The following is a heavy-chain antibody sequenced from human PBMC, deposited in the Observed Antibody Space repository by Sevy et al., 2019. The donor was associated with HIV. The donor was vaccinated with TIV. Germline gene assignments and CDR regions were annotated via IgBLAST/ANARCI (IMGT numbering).Heavy chain of an antibody. V-gene: IGHV3-53*01. D-gene: IGHD2-15*01. CDR2: MYSGGSP. J-gene: IGHJ5*02. CDR3: ARGYCGGGSCTAFDP. Sequence: GGSLRLSCAASVFSISNNYTAWVRQAPGKGLEWVSVMYSGGSPYYADSVKGRFALSRDMSKNTVYLQMNSLRAEDTAVYYCARGYCGGGSCTAFDPWGQGTLVTVSS. CDR1: VFSISNNY.